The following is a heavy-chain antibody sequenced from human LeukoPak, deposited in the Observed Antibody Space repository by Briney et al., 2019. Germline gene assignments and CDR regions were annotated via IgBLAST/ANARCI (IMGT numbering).Heavy chain of an antibody. CDR1: GFTFNNYW. Sequence: PGGSLRLSCAASGFTFNNYWMSWVRQAPGKGLEWVANITPDGNDKYYVDSLKGRFTISRDNTKSSLYLQLNSLRAEDTAVYYCVPGGLAVSGIDYWGQGALATVSS. J-gene: IGHJ4*02. D-gene: IGHD6-19*01. CDR2: ITPDGNDK. CDR3: VPGGLAVSGIDY. V-gene: IGHV3-7*01.